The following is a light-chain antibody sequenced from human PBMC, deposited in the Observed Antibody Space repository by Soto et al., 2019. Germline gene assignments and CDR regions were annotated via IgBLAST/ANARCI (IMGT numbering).Light chain of an antibody. V-gene: IGKV3-20*01. CDR2: GAS. CDR1: QSVSSNY. CDR3: QQYVSSPPYT. J-gene: IGKJ2*01. Sequence: EIVLTQFPGTLSLSPGERATLSRRASQSVSSNYLAWYQQKPGQAPRLLIFGASSRATGIPDRFSGSGSGTDFTLSISRLEPEDFAVYYCQQYVSSPPYTFGRGTKVDIK.